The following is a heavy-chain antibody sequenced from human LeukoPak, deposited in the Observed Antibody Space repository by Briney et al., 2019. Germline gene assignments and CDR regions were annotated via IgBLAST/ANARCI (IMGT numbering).Heavy chain of an antibody. CDR1: QFIFSTYA. CDR3: AKKYCSSTSCSPGGGY. J-gene: IGHJ4*02. CDR2: ITSSGGST. D-gene: IGHD2-2*01. Sequence: GGSLRLSCAASQFIFSTYAMSWVRQATGKGLEWVSVITSSGGSTYYADSVRGRFTISRDNSKNTPYLQMNSLRVEDTAVYYCAKKYCSSTSCSPGGGYWGQGTLVTVSS. V-gene: IGHV3-23*01.